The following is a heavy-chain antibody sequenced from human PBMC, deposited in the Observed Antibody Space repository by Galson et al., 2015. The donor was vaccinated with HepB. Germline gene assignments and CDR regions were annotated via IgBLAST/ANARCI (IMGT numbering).Heavy chain of an antibody. D-gene: IGHD1-26*01. J-gene: IGHJ4*02. CDR2: INGRGTSI. V-gene: IGHV3-48*03. CDR1: GFTFSSLE. CDR3: ARVNGGIGGSYSFDY. Sequence: SLRLSCAAPGFTFSSLEMNWVRQAPGKGLELISYINGRGTSIYYADSVKGRFTISRDNAKNSLYLQMNSLRAEDTAVYYCARVNGGIGGSYSFDYWGQGTLVTVSS.